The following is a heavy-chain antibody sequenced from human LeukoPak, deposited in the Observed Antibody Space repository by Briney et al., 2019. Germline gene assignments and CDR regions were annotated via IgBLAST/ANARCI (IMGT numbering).Heavy chain of an antibody. D-gene: IGHD3-10*01. CDR2: ISWNSGNI. CDR1: GFTFHEYG. Sequence: PPGRSLRLSCAASGFTFHEYGMQWVRQAPGKGLEGVSGISWNSGNIGYADSVKGRFTISRDNAKNSLYLQMNSLRVEDTALYFCAKDIEAGYYYGVDVWGQGTTVIVSS. V-gene: IGHV3-9*01. J-gene: IGHJ6*02. CDR3: AKDIEAGYYYGVDV.